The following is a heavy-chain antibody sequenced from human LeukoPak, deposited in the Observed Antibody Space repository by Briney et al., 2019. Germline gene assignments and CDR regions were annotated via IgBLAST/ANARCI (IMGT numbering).Heavy chain of an antibody. D-gene: IGHD5-18*01. V-gene: IGHV3-33*08. CDR1: GFTFSSYG. CDR2: IWYDGSNK. Sequence: PGGSLRLSCAASGFTFSSYGMHWVRQAPGKGLEWVAVIWYDGSNKYYADSVKGRFTISRDNSKNTLYLQMNSLRAEDTAVYYCARGKGYSYGYSGFDYWGQGTLVTVSS. J-gene: IGHJ4*02. CDR3: ARGKGYSYGYSGFDY.